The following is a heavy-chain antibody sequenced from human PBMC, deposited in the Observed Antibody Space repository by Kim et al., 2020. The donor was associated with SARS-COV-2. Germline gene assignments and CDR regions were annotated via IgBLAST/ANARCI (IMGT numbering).Heavy chain of an antibody. CDR2: ISSSGSTI. J-gene: IGHJ3*02. CDR3: ARVEMVTYAFDI. D-gene: IGHD2-21*02. Sequence: GGSLRLSCAASGFTFSSYEMNWVRQAPGKGLEWVSYISSSGSTIYYADSVKGRFTISRDNAKNSLYLQMNSLRAEDTAVYYCARVEMVTYAFDIWGQGTMVTVSS. V-gene: IGHV3-48*03. CDR1: GFTFSSYE.